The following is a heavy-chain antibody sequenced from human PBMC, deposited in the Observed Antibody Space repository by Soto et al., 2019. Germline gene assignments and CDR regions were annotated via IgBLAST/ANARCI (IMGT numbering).Heavy chain of an antibody. CDR1: GFSFSNSG. Sequence: GGSLRLSCAASGFSFSNSGMHWVRQAPGKGLEWVAFISYDGSNKYYADSVKGRFTISRDNSKNTLYLQMNSLRAEDTAVYYCAKDRGKIYFDYWGQGTLVTVSS. V-gene: IGHV3-30*18. CDR2: ISYDGSNK. J-gene: IGHJ4*02. CDR3: AKDRGKIYFDY.